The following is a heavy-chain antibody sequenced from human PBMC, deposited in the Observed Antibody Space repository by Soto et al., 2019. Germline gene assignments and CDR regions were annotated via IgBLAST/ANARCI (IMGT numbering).Heavy chain of an antibody. CDR1: GFSFSNSG. Sequence: GGSLRLSCAASGFSFSNSGMHWVRQAPGKGLEWVAFISYDGSNKYYADSVKGRFTISRDNSKNTLYLQMNSLRAEDTAVYYCAKDRGKIYFDYWGQGTLVTVSS. V-gene: IGHV3-30*18. CDR2: ISYDGSNK. J-gene: IGHJ4*02. CDR3: AKDRGKIYFDY.